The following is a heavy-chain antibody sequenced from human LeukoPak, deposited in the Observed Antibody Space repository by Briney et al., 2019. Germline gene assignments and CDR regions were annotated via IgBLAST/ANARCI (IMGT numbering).Heavy chain of an antibody. CDR1: GFTFSTYT. Sequence: GGSLRLSCAASGFTFSTYTMNWVRQAPGKGLEWVSSISSSSSYIYYADAVKGRFTISRDNAKNSLYLQMNSLRAEDMAVYYCARSAECRRTSCYAMDVWGKGTTVTVSS. CDR3: ARSAECRRTSCYAMDV. V-gene: IGHV3-21*01. CDR2: ISSSSSYI. J-gene: IGHJ6*04. D-gene: IGHD2-2*01.